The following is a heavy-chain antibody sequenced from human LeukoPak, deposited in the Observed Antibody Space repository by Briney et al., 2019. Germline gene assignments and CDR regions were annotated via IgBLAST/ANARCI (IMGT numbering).Heavy chain of an antibody. CDR1: GGSISSSSYY. CDR2: IYYTSTM. Sequence: SETLSLTCTVSGGSISSSSYYWGWIRQPPGKGLDWSGAIYYTSTMFYSPSLNSLTTISVDTSNKQFSLKLSPGTAADTAVYYGARQIYYYDSSGYWFDYWGQATLVTVSS. V-gene: IGHV4-39*01. CDR3: ARQIYYYDSSGYWFDY. D-gene: IGHD3-22*01. J-gene: IGHJ4*02.